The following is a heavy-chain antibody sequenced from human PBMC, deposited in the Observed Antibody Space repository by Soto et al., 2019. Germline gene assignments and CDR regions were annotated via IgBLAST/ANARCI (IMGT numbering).Heavy chain of an antibody. CDR3: ARGNPSFFFGVVTPTYYYYYMDV. J-gene: IGHJ6*03. CDR2: INHSGST. Sequence: SETLSLTCAVYGGSFSGYYWSWIRQPPGKGLEWIGEINHSGSTNYNPSLKSRVTISVDTSKNQFSLKLSSVTAADTAVYYCARGNPSFFFGVVTPTYYYYYMDVWGKGTTVTVSS. V-gene: IGHV4-34*01. D-gene: IGHD3-3*01. CDR1: GGSFSGYY.